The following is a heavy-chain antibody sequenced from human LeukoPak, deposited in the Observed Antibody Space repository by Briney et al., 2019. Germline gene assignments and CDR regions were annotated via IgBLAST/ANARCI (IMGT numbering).Heavy chain of an antibody. CDR2: INHSGST. CDR1: GGSFSGYY. V-gene: IGHV4-34*01. Sequence: SETLSLTCAVYGGSFSGYYWSWIRQPPGKGLEWIGEINHSGSTNYNPPLKSRVTISVDTSKNQFSLKLSSVTAADTAVYYCARGGVVVAATYFDYWGQGTLVTVSS. CDR3: ARGGVVVAATYFDY. J-gene: IGHJ4*02. D-gene: IGHD2-15*01.